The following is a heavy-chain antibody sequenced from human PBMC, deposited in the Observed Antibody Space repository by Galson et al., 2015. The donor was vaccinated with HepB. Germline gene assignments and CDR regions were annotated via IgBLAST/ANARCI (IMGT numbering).Heavy chain of an antibody. V-gene: IGHV5-51*03. CDR1: GYSFTSYW. J-gene: IGHJ3*02. Sequence: QSGAEVKKPGESLKISCKGSGYSFTSYWIGWVRQMPGKGLEWMGIIYPGDSDTRYSPSFQGQVTISADKSISTAYLQWSSLKASDTAMYYCARIFSPESCGGDCYVDAFDIWGQGTMVTVSS. D-gene: IGHD2-21*01. CDR3: ARIFSPESCGGDCYVDAFDI. CDR2: IYPGDSDT.